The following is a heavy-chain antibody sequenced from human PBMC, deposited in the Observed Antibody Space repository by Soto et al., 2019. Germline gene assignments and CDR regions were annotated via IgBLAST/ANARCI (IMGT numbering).Heavy chain of an antibody. CDR1: GGSISSSHY. J-gene: IGHJ4*02. CDR3: ARHYNTGAFFDY. D-gene: IGHD1-20*01. V-gene: IGHV4-39*01. CDR2: VLYSGSP. Sequence: QLQLQESGPGLVKSSETLSLTCTVSGGSISSSHYWGWIRQPPGKGLEWIGSVLYSGSPYYSPSFQGPITISVDTSKNQFSLRVRSVTATDTAVYFCARHYNTGAFFDYWGQGNLVTVSS.